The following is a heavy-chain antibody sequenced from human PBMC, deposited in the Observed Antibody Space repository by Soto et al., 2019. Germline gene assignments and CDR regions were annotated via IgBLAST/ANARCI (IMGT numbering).Heavy chain of an antibody. Sequence: ASVKVSCKASGYIFTNYGVGWVRQAPGQGLEWMGWISPYNGNTNYAQNLQGRVTLTTDTSTSTAFMELRSLRSDDTAVYYCARDRTDITIFGVVTLDAFDIWG. CDR2: ISPYNGNT. V-gene: IGHV1-18*01. J-gene: IGHJ3*02. CDR3: ARDRTDITIFGVVTLDAFDI. D-gene: IGHD3-3*01. CDR1: GYIFTNYG.